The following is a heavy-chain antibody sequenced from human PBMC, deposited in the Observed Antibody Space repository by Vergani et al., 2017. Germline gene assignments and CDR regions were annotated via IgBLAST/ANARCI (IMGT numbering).Heavy chain of an antibody. V-gene: IGHV3-48*01. CDR1: GFTFSSYS. Sequence: EVQLVESGGNLVQPGGSLRLSCAASGFTFSSYSMNWVRQAPGKGLEWVSYISPSSTTIYYADSVKGRFTISRDNVKNSLYLQMNSLRAEDTAVYYCARVQNGGYMDVGGKGTTVTVSS. D-gene: IGHD3-10*01. CDR2: ISPSSTTI. J-gene: IGHJ6*03. CDR3: ARVQNGGYMDV.